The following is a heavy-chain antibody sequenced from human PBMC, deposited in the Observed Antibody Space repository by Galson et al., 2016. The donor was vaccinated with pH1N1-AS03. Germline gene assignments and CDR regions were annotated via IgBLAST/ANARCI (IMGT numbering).Heavy chain of an antibody. J-gene: IGHJ4*02. V-gene: IGHV3-30*18. CDR1: GFTFSNFG. CDR3: AKTTFGGVIVSGKMSLDY. CDR2: ISNSGNDK. D-gene: IGHD3-16*02. Sequence: SLRLSCAASGFTFSNFGMHWVRQSPGKGLEWVAVISNSGNDKYYADSGKGRFTISRDNSKSTMYLQLNSLRAEDTAVYYCAKTTFGGVIVSGKMSLDYWGQGTLVTVSS.